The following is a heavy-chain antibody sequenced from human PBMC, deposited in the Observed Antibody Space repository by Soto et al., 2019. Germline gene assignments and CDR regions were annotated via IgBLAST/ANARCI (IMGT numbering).Heavy chain of an antibody. CDR1: GFTFSSYA. Sequence: GGSLRLSCAASGFTFSSYAMSWVRQAPGKGLEWVSAIRGSGGRTYYAEAVKGRLTIARDNSKNPLYLQMNTLRAADTAVYYCAKGRGSTRDYVYFTSGYWGQGTLVTGSS. CDR3: AKGRGSTRDYVYFTSGY. J-gene: IGHJ4*02. D-gene: IGHD3-3*01. CDR2: IRGSGGRT. V-gene: IGHV3-23*01.